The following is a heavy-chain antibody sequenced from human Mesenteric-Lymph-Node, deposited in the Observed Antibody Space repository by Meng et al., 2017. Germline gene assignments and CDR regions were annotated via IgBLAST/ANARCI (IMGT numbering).Heavy chain of an antibody. V-gene: IGHV3-33*01. CDR1: GFTFSSYG. CDR2: IWYDGSNK. J-gene: IGHJ5*02. Sequence: QVQLGESGGGVVQTGGSLRLSCAASGFTFSSYGMHWVRQAPGKGLEWVAVIWYDGSNKYYADSVKGRFTISRDNSKNTLYLQMNSLRAEDTAVYYCAREQQLGWFDPWGQGTLVTVSS. CDR3: AREQQLGWFDP. D-gene: IGHD6-13*01.